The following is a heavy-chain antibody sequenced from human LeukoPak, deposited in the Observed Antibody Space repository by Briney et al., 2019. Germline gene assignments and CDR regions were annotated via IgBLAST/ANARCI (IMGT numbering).Heavy chain of an antibody. Sequence: GGSLRLSCAASGFTFSSYAMSWVRQAPGKGLEWVSAISGSGGSTYYADSVKGRFTISRDNSKNTLYLQMNSLRAEDTAVYYCAKGFCSSSSCHYYYYYMDVWGKGTTVTVSS. V-gene: IGHV3-23*01. CDR2: ISGSGGST. J-gene: IGHJ6*03. D-gene: IGHD2-2*01. CDR1: GFTFSSYA. CDR3: AKGFCSSSSCHYYYYYMDV.